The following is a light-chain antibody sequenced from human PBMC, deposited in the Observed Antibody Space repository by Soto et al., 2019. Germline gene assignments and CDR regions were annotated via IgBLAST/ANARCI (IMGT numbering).Light chain of an antibody. J-gene: IGKJ4*01. CDR3: QQYNNWPPLT. CDR2: GAS. Sequence: EIVMTQSPASLSVSPGERATLSCRASQSVSSNLAWYQHKPGQAPSLLIYGASTKATGIPARFSGSAYGTEFTLTISSLQYEDFAVYYCQQYNNWPPLTFGGGTKVEIK. CDR1: QSVSSN. V-gene: IGKV3-15*01.